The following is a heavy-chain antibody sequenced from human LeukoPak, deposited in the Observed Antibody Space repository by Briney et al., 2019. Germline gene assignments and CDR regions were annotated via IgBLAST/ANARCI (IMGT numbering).Heavy chain of an antibody. Sequence: GGSLRLSCAASGFTFSSYAVSWVRQAPGKGLEWVSTISGSGGSTYYAVSVKGRFTISRDNSKNTLYLQMNSLRAEDTAVYYCAKGIHFGYSHGYSFDYWGQGTLVTVSS. J-gene: IGHJ4*02. D-gene: IGHD5-18*01. CDR3: AKGIHFGYSHGYSFDY. CDR2: ISGSGGST. CDR1: GFTFSSYA. V-gene: IGHV3-23*01.